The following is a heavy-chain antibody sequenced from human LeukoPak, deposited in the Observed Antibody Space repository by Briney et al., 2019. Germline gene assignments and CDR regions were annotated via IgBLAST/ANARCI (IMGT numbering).Heavy chain of an antibody. V-gene: IGHV3-30*04. J-gene: IGHJ4*02. Sequence: PCGRCRRLACALAAFTLSTNATDCVRQAPGDGMGWVASISLDGSNTYSAASVKSRFTISRDNSKNTLYLQMNSLRAEDTAVYYCARDEAGSSSTSSSDSPIGLGDWGQGTLVTVSS. CDR2: ISLDGSNT. D-gene: IGHD2-2*01. CDR1: AFTLSTNA. CDR3: ARDEAGSSSTSSSDSPIGLGD.